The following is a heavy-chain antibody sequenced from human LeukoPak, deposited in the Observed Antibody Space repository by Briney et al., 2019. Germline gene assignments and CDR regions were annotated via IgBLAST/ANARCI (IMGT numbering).Heavy chain of an antibody. J-gene: IGHJ4*02. CDR1: GYSFKNYW. V-gene: IGHV5-51*01. D-gene: IGHD2-2*01. CDR3: AIGGDSTTSCYRCFVY. CDR2: IYPDDSDT. Sequence: GESLKISCKGSGYSFKNYWIGWVRQMPGKGLEWMVSIYPDDSDTRYSPSFQGQVTVSADKSVSTAYLQWSSLKASDTAMYYCAIGGDSTTSCYRCFVYWGQGTLVTVSS.